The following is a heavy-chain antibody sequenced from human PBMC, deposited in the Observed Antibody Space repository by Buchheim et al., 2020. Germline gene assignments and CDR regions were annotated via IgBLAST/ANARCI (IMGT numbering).Heavy chain of an antibody. CDR3: AWESDPYCGGDCYYYDF. J-gene: IGHJ4*02. D-gene: IGHD2-21*02. CDR2: IRSTGTTV. CDR1: GFTFTDHY. V-gene: IGHV3-11*01. Sequence: QVRLVQSGGGLVKPGGSLRLSCAVSGFTFTDHYMAWIRQAPGKGLECVAYIRSTGTTVYYADSVKGRFTISRDSAENSLILQMNALTAEDTAVYYCAWESDPYCGGDCYYYDFWGQGTL.